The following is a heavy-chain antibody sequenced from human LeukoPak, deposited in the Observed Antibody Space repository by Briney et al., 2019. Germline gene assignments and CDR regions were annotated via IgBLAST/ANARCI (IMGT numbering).Heavy chain of an antibody. Sequence: ASVKVSCKASGYTFTSYDINWVRQATGQGLEWMGWMNPNSGNTGYAQKFQGRVTMTRNTSISTAYIELSSLRSEDTAVYYCARRMERSLQLQGLYNWFDPWGQGTLVTVSS. J-gene: IGHJ5*02. CDR1: GYTFTSYD. CDR2: MNPNSGNT. D-gene: IGHD5-24*01. CDR3: ARRMERSLQLQGLYNWFDP. V-gene: IGHV1-8*01.